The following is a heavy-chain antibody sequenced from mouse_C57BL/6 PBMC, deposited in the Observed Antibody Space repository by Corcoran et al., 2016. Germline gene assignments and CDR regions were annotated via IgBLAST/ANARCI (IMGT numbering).Heavy chain of an antibody. CDR2: INTYSGVP. CDR3: ATGTTVVAPYAMDY. Sequence: QIQLVQSGPELKKPGETVKISCKASGYTFTTYGMSWVKQAPGKGLKWMGWINTYSGVPTYADDFKGRFAFSLETSASTAYLQINNLKNEDTATYFCATGTTVVAPYAMDYWGQGTSVTVSS. V-gene: IGHV9-3*01. J-gene: IGHJ4*01. CDR1: GYTFTTYG. D-gene: IGHD1-1*01.